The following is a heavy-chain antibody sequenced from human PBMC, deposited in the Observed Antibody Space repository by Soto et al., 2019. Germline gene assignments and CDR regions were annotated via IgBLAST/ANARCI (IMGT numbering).Heavy chain of an antibody. D-gene: IGHD6-19*01. CDR2: IYNGEST. J-gene: IGHJ4*02. V-gene: IGHV4-59*01. CDR3: AQTTGWPGFDY. CDR1: GASISRYY. Sequence: QVQLQESGPGLVKPSETMSLTCTASGASISRYYWNWIRQSPGKGLEWIGHIYNGESTKYNPSLKSRVTISVDRSKNQFSRKLSSVTAADTAVYYCAQTTGWPGFDYWGQGTLVTVSS.